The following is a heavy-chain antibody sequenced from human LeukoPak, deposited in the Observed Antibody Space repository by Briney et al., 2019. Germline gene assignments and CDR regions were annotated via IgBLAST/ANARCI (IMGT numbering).Heavy chain of an antibody. V-gene: IGHV7-4-1*02. CDR2: INTNTGNP. Sequence: ASVKVSCKASGYTFTSYAMNWVRQAPGQGLEWMGWINTNTGNPTYAQGFTGRFVFSLDTSVSTAYLQISSLKAEDTAVYYCARVVPIAAAGKGTLSLFDYWGQGTLVTVPS. CDR1: GYTFTSYA. J-gene: IGHJ4*02. D-gene: IGHD6-13*01. CDR3: ARVVPIAAAGKGTLSLFDY.